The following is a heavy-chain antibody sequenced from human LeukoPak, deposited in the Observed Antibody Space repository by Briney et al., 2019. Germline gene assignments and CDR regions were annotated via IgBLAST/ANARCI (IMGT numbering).Heavy chain of an antibody. V-gene: IGHV3-66*01. CDR2: IYSGSTT. D-gene: IGHD4-17*01. Sequence: GGSLRLSCVVSGFTVTSNYMSWVRQAPGKGLEWGSVIYSGSTTNYADSVKGRFTVYRDNSKNTLYLQMNSLRAEDTAVYYCASKLTSGYWGQGTLVTVSS. CDR1: GFTVTSNY. CDR3: ASKLTSGY. J-gene: IGHJ4*02.